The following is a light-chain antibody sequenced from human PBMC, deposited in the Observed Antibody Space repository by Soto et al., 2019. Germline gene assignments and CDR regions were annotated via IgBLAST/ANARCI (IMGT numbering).Light chain of an antibody. CDR3: QQYNNCPT. V-gene: IGKV3-15*01. CDR2: GAS. Sequence: EIVVTQSPATLSVSPGERATLSCRASQSVSSNLGWYQQKPGQAPRLLIYGASTRATGIPARFSGSGSGTEFTLTISSLQSEDFAVYYCQQYNNCPTFGQGTKV. CDR1: QSVSSN. J-gene: IGKJ1*01.